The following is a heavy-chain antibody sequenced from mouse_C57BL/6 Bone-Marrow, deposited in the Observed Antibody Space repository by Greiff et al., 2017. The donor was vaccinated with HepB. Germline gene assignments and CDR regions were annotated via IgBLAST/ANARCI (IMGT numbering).Heavy chain of an antibody. CDR2: ISSGGSYT. CDR3: ASSGGTTVVAHDYAMDY. Sequence: EVKLMESGGDLVKPGGSLKLSCAASGFTFSSYGMSWVRQTPDKRLEWVATISSGGSYTYYPDSVKGRFTISRDNAKNTLYLQMSSLKSEDTAMYSCASSGGTTVVAHDYAMDYWGQGTSVTVSS. D-gene: IGHD1-1*01. J-gene: IGHJ4*01. CDR1: GFTFSSYG. V-gene: IGHV5-6*01.